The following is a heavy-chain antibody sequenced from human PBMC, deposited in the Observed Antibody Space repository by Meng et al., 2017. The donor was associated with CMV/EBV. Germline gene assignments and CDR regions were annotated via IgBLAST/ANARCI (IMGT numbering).Heavy chain of an antibody. Sequence: GESLKISCAASGFTFNTYAMHWVRQAPGKGLEWVAVISYDGSNKYTADSVQGRLTISRGNSKNNLYLQMNSLTVEDTAVYYCVRDQGGESMIAVLIERFGMDVWGQGTTVTVSS. D-gene: IGHD3-22*01. J-gene: IGHJ6*02. CDR2: ISYDGSNK. CDR1: GFTFNTYA. V-gene: IGHV3-30*04. CDR3: VRDQGGESMIAVLIERFGMDV.